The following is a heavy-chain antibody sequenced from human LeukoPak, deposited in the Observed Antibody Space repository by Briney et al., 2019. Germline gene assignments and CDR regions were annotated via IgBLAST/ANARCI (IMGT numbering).Heavy chain of an antibody. CDR2: IYYSGST. Sequence: KSSETLSLTCAVYGGSFSGYYWSWIRQPPGKGLEWIGYIYYSGSTYCNPSLKSRVTISVDTSKNQFSLKLSSVTSADTAVYYCARVGRPALGIGGLFDYWGQGTLVTVSS. D-gene: IGHD7-27*01. CDR1: GGSFSGYY. CDR3: ARVGRPALGIGGLFDY. V-gene: IGHV4-30-4*08. J-gene: IGHJ4*02.